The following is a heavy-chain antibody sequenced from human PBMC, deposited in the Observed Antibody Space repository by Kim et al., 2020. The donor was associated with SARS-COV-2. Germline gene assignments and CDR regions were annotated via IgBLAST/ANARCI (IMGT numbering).Heavy chain of an antibody. Sequence: GGSLRLSCAASGFTFSSYSMNWVRQAPGKGLEWVSSISSSSSYIYYADSVKGRFTISRDNAKNSLYLQMNSLRAEDTAVYYCARGVRWFGELLSNRRFDPWGQGTLVTVSS. V-gene: IGHV3-21*01. D-gene: IGHD3-10*01. CDR3: ARGVRWFGELLSNRRFDP. J-gene: IGHJ5*02. CDR2: ISSSSSYI. CDR1: GFTFSSYS.